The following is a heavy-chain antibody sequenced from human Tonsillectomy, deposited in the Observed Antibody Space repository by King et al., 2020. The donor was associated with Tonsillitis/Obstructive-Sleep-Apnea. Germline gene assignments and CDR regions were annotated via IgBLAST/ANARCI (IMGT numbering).Heavy chain of an antibody. D-gene: IGHD3-10*01. CDR3: ARHVLIGSGTYSLTAFDI. CDR2: IYYSGST. CDR1: GGSIRSYY. J-gene: IGHJ3*02. V-gene: IGHV4-59*08. Sequence: QLQESGPGLVKPSETLSLTCTVSGGSIRSYYWSWIRQPPGKGLEWIGYIYYSGSTNYNPSRKRRVTISVETSKNQFALKMSSVNAADKAVYYCARHVLIGSGTYSLTAFDIWGQGTMLTVSS.